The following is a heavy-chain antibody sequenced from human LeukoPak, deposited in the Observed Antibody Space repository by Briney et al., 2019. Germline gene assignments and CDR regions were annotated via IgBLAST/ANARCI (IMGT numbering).Heavy chain of an antibody. CDR1: GFSLSTSGMC. CDR3: ARGYERTYYYYYMDV. V-gene: IGHV2-70*11. J-gene: IGHJ6*03. D-gene: IGHD5-12*01. CDR2: IDWDDDK. Sequence: SGPALVKPTQTLTLTCTFSGFSLSTSGMCVSWIRQPPGKALEWLARIDWDDDKYYSTSLKTRLTISKDTSRNQVVLTMTNVDPVDTATYYCARGYERTYYYYYMDVWGKGTTVTVSS.